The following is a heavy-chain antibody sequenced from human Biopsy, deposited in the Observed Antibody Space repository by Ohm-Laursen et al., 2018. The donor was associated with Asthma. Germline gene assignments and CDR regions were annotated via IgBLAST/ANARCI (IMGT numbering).Heavy chain of an antibody. D-gene: IGHD6-19*01. Sequence: SETLSLTCTVSGASIKTDDHYWSWLRQPPGKGLEWFGFIHYSGSTSYNPSLKGGVTISVDTSKNQFSLKLSSVTAADTAVYYFVRASVAASSNWFDPWGQGTLVTVSS. J-gene: IGHJ5*02. V-gene: IGHV4-30-4*01. CDR3: VRASVAASSNWFDP. CDR1: GASIKTDDHY. CDR2: IHYSGST.